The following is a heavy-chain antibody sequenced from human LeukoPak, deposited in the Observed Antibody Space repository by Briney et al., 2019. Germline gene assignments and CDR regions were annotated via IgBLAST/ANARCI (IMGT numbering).Heavy chain of an antibody. D-gene: IGHD1-7*01. CDR3: ASKYNWNYEPTPSTHFT. CDR2: ISYDGSNK. CDR1: GFTFSSYA. Sequence: GGSLRLSCAASGFTFSSYAMHWVRQAPGKGLEWVAVISYDGSNKYYADSVKGRFTISRDNSKNTLYLQMSSLRAEDTAVYYCASKYNWNYEPTPSTHFTWGQGTLVTVSS. J-gene: IGHJ5*02. V-gene: IGHV3-30-3*01.